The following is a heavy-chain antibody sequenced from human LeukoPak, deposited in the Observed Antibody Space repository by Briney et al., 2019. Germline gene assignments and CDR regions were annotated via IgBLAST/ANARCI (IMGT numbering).Heavy chain of an antibody. CDR3: ARPGNDYGDSSFDY. CDR1: GGSISSYY. V-gene: IGHV4-39*01. CDR2: IYYSGST. D-gene: IGHD4-17*01. J-gene: IGHJ4*02. Sequence: PSETLSLTCTVSGGSISSYYWGWIRQPPGKGLEWIGSIYYSGSTYYNPSLKSRVTISVDTSKNQFSLKLSSVTAADTAVYYCARPGNDYGDSSFDYWGQGTLVTVSS.